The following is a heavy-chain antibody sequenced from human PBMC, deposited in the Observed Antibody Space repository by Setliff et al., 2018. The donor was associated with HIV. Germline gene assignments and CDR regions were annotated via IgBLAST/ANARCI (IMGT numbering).Heavy chain of an antibody. CDR3: ARIPRRGRYCSGGSCYSRYGMDV. CDR2: IYHSGST. Sequence: SETLSLTCAVYGGSFSGYYWSWIRQPPGKGLEWIGEIYHSGSTNYNPSLKSRVTISVDTSKNQFSLKLSSVTAADTAVYYCARIPRRGRYCSGGSCYSRYGMDVWGQGTTVTVSS. V-gene: IGHV4-34*01. J-gene: IGHJ6*02. D-gene: IGHD2-15*01. CDR1: GGSFSGYY.